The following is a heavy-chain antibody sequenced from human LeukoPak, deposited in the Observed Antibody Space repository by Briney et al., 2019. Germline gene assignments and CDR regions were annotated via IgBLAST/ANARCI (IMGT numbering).Heavy chain of an antibody. CDR1: GFTFSSYG. CDR2: IQSDGSDQ. Sequence: PGGSLRLSCAASGFTFSSYGMHWVRQAPGKGLEWVAFIQSDGSDQYYADSVKGRLSISRDSSKNTLYLQMNSLRTEDTAVYYCAKRDGYNSGPFDYWGQGTLVTVSS. CDR3: AKRDGYNSGPFDY. D-gene: IGHD5-24*01. J-gene: IGHJ4*02. V-gene: IGHV3-30*02.